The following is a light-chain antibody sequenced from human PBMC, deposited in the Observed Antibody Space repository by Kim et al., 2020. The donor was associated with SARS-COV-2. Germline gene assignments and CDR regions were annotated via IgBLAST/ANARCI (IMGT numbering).Light chain of an antibody. Sequence: GQSITISCTGTSSDVGGYDYVSWYQQHPGKAPKLMIYDVSNRPSGVSNRFSGSKSGNTASLTISGLQAEDEADYYCSSYTSSSTLGLGGGTQLTVL. CDR2: DVS. J-gene: IGLJ2*01. CDR1: SSDVGGYDY. CDR3: SSYTSSSTLG. V-gene: IGLV2-14*03.